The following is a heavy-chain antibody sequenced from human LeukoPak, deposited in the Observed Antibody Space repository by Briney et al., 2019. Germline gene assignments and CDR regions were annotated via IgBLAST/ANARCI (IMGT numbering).Heavy chain of an antibody. J-gene: IGHJ4*02. CDR3: ARVSSWVSAAFDF. CDR2: INPSGGGT. D-gene: IGHD1-26*01. CDR1: GYTFINYY. V-gene: IGHV1-46*01. Sequence: ASVKVSCKTFGYTFINYYMHWVRQAPGLGLEWMGIINPSGGGTNYAQKFQGRVSMTWDTSTNTAFMELSSLTSEDTAVCYCARVSSWVSAAFDFWGQGTLVTVSS.